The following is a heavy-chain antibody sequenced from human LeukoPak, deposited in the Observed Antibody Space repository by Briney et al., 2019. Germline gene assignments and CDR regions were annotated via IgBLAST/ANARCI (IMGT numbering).Heavy chain of an antibody. CDR2: ISYDGSDK. CDR3: AKNRVVFNLNYAYYFDY. CDR1: GFTFSNFG. Sequence: GGSLRLSCAASGFTFSNFGMHWVRQAPGKGLEWVAVISYDGSDKFYADSVKGRFTISRDNYKNTLYLQMNSLRTEDTAVYYCAKNRVVFNLNYAYYFDYWGQGTLVSVSS. D-gene: IGHD1-7*01. J-gene: IGHJ4*02. V-gene: IGHV3-30*18.